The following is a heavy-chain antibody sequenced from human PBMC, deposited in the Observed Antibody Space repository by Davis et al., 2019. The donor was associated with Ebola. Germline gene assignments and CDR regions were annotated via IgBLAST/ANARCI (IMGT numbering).Heavy chain of an antibody. D-gene: IGHD2-15*01. J-gene: IGHJ5*02. CDR1: GYSFTSYW. V-gene: IGHV5-10-1*01. CDR3: ARYSLPYCSGGSCYWFDP. CDR2: IDPSDSYT. Sequence: PGGSLRLSCKGSGYSFTSYWISWVRQMPGKGLEWMGRIDPSDSYTNYSPSFQGHVTISADKSISTAYLQWSSLKASDTAMYYCARYSLPYCSGGSCYWFDPWGQGTLVTVSS.